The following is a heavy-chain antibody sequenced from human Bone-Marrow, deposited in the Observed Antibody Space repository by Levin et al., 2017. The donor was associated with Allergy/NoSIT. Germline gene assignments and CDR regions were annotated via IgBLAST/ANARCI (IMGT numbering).Heavy chain of an antibody. CDR1: GFTFTNYG. CDR3: AKDPCSSATCYGTYYYFDGMDA. CDR2: LSYDGRNK. Sequence: GGSLRLSCAASGFTFTNYGMHWVRQAPGKGLEWLAYLSYDGRNKYYAESVKGRFTMSRDNVNDRLFLQMDSLRTDDTAVYFCAKDPCSSATCYGTYYYFDGMDAWGRGTTVTVSS. V-gene: IGHV3-30*02. J-gene: IGHJ6*02. D-gene: IGHD2-2*01.